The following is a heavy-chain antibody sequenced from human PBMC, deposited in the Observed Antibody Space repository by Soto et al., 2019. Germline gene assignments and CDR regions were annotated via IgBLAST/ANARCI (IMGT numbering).Heavy chain of an antibody. J-gene: IGHJ5*02. V-gene: IGHV5-51*01. CDR1: GYSFTSYW. CDR2: IYPGDSDT. D-gene: IGHD3-16*02. Sequence: GESLKISCKGSGYSFTSYWIGWVRQMPGKGLEWMGIIYPGDSDTRYSPSFQGQVTISADKSISTAYLQWSSLKASDTAMYYCARRVNAYDYIWGSYRPVNWFDPWGQGTLVTVSS. CDR3: ARRVNAYDYIWGSYRPVNWFDP.